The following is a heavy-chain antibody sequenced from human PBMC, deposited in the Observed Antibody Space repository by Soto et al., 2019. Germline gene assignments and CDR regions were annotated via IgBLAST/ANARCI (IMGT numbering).Heavy chain of an antibody. Sequence: PSQTLSLTCAISGDSVSSNSAAWNWIRQSPSRGLEWLGRTYYRSKWYNDYAVSVKSRITINPDTSKNQFSLQLNSVTPEDTAVYYCARDFRSSSWYNYYYGMDVWGQGTTVTVSS. CDR1: GDSVSSNSAA. V-gene: IGHV6-1*01. J-gene: IGHJ6*02. D-gene: IGHD6-13*01. CDR3: ARDFRSSSWYNYYYGMDV. CDR2: TYYRSKWYN.